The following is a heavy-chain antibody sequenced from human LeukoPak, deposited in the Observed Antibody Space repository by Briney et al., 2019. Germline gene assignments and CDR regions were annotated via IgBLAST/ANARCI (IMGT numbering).Heavy chain of an antibody. V-gene: IGHV3-30*01. CDR1: GFTFSSYA. CDR3: ARDRLFCSSTSCYTGIGFFDY. CDR2: ISYDGSNK. J-gene: IGHJ4*02. Sequence: RSLRLSCAASGFTFSSYAMHWVRQAPGKGLEWVAVISYDGSNKYYADSVKGRFTISRDNSKNTLYLQMNSLRAEDTAVYYCARDRLFCSSTSCYTGIGFFDYWGQGTLVTVSS. D-gene: IGHD2-2*02.